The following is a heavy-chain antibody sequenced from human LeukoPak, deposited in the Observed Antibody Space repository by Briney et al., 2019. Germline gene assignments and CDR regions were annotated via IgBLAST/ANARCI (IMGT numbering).Heavy chain of an antibody. Sequence: ASVKVSCKASGGTFSSYAISWVRQAPGQGLEWMGGIIPIFGTANYAQKFQGRVTITADESTSTAYMELSSLRSEDTAVYYCARDGYCSGGSCYSVHWGQGTLVTVSS. D-gene: IGHD2-15*01. J-gene: IGHJ4*02. CDR2: IIPIFGTA. CDR1: GGTFSSYA. V-gene: IGHV1-69*01. CDR3: ARDGYCSGGSCYSVH.